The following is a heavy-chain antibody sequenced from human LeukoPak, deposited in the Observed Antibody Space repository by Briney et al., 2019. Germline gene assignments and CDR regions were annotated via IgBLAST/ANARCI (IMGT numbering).Heavy chain of an antibody. D-gene: IGHD5-12*01. CDR3: ARGPGRLVAMMLDY. V-gene: IGHV1-2*02. CDR1: GYTFTGYY. J-gene: IGHJ4*02. Sequence: ASVKVSCKASGYTFTGYYMHWVRQAPGQGLEWMGWINPNSGDTNYPQKFQGRVTMTRDTSISTAYMELSRLRSDDTAVYSCARGPGRLVAMMLDYWGQGTLVTVSS. CDR2: INPNSGDT.